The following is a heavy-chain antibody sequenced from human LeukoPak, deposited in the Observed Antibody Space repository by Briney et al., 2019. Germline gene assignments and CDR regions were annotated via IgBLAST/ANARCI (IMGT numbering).Heavy chain of an antibody. V-gene: IGHV1-69*13. CDR2: IIPIFGTA. CDR3: ASSRIVVPAAMFWFDP. J-gene: IGHJ5*02. Sequence: SVKVSCKASGGTFSSYAISWVRQAPGQGLEWMGGIIPIFGTANYAQKFQGRVTITADESTSTAYMELSSLRSEDTAVYYCASSRIVVPAAMFWFDPWSQGTLVTVSS. CDR1: GGTFSSYA. D-gene: IGHD2-2*01.